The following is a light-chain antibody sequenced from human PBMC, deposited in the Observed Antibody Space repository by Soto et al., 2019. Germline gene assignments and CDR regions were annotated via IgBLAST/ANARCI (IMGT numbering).Light chain of an antibody. J-gene: IGKJ2*01. CDR1: QSVYNN. Sequence: EIVMTQSPATLSVSPGERATLSCRASQSVYNNLAWYQQKPGQAPRLLIYGASTRATGIPARFSGSGSGTDFTLTISSLQAEDVAVYYCQQYYSTLYTFGQGTKLEIK. CDR2: GAS. V-gene: IGKV3-15*01. CDR3: QQYYSTLYT.